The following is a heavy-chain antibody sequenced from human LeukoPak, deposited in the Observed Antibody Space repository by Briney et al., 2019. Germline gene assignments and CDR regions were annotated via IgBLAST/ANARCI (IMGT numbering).Heavy chain of an antibody. CDR1: GFAFSTYG. CDR3: ARRVSGSYLDY. Sequence: PGGSLRLSCAASGFAFSTYGMNWVRQAPGKGLEWVSYITSRSTIYHADSVKGRFTISRDNVKNSLYLEMNSLRDDDTAVYYCARRVSGSYLDYWGQGILVTVSS. CDR2: ITSRSTI. J-gene: IGHJ4*02. D-gene: IGHD3-10*01. V-gene: IGHV3-48*02.